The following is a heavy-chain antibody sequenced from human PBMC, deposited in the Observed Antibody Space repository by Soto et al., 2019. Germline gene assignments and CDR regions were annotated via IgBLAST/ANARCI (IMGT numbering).Heavy chain of an antibody. CDR1: GGTFSSYA. Sequence: QVQLVQSGAEVKKPGSSVKVSCKASGGTFSSYAISWVRQAPGQGLEWMGGIIPIFGTANYAQKFQGRVTITADESTSTAYMELSSLRSEDTAVYYCARDTRIAAAGTIAVSGFAPWGQGTLVTVSS. J-gene: IGHJ5*02. V-gene: IGHV1-69*01. CDR3: ARDTRIAAAGTIAVSGFAP. CDR2: IIPIFGTA. D-gene: IGHD6-13*01.